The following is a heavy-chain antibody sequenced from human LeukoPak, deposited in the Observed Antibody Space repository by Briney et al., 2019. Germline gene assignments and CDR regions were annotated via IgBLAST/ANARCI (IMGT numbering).Heavy chain of an antibody. D-gene: IGHD3-10*01. V-gene: IGHV3-48*01. CDR2: ISSSSSTI. Sequence: GGSLRPSCAASGFTFSSYSMNWVRQPPGKGLEWVSYISSSSSTIYYADSVKGRFTISRDNAKNSLYLQMNSLRAEDTAVYYCARVSGSGSYYNPYYYYGMDVWGQGTTVTVSS. CDR1: GFTFSSYS. J-gene: IGHJ6*02. CDR3: ARVSGSGSYYNPYYYYGMDV.